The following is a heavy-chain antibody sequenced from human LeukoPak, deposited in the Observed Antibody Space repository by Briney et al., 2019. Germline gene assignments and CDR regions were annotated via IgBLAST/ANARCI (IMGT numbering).Heavy chain of an antibody. V-gene: IGHV3-66*01. D-gene: IGHD3-10*01. J-gene: IGHJ1*01. Sequence: GGSLRLSCAASGFTVSNNFMGWVRQAPGKGLEWVSLIYSGGSTYSADSVKGGFTISRDNSKNTLHLQMNSLRVEDTAVYYCARDTDYYGSGRHGYFDHWGQGTLVTVSS. CDR1: GFTVSNNF. CDR2: IYSGGST. CDR3: ARDTDYYGSGRHGYFDH.